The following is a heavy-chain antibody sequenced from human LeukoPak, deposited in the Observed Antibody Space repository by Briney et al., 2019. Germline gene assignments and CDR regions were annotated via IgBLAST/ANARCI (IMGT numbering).Heavy chain of an antibody. V-gene: IGHV4-59*01. CDR2: IYYSGST. CDR1: GGSISSYY. D-gene: IGHD1-7*01. J-gene: IGHJ4*02. Sequence: SETLSLTCTVSGGSISSYYWSWLRQPPGKGLEWIGYIYYSGSTNYNPSLTSRVTISVDTSKNQFSLKLSSVTAADTAVYYCARSGWNYGIDYWGQGTLVTVSS. CDR3: ARSGWNYGIDY.